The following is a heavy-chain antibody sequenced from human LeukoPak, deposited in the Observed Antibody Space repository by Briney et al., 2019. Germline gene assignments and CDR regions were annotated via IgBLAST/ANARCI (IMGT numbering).Heavy chain of an antibody. V-gene: IGHV4-34*01. CDR3: ARKRATFDY. Sequence: SETLSLTCAVYGGSFSGYYWSWIRQPPGKGLEWNGEINHSGSTNYNPSLKSRVTISVDTSKNQFSLKLSSVTAADTAVYYCARKRATFDYWGQGTLVTVSS. CDR2: INHSGST. J-gene: IGHJ4*02. CDR1: GGSFSGYY.